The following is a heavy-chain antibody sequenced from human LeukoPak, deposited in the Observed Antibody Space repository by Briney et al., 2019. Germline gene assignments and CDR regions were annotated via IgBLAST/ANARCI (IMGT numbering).Heavy chain of an antibody. J-gene: IGHJ3*02. D-gene: IGHD2-8*01. CDR2: INPNSGGT. V-gene: IGHV1-2*06. CDR3: ARSQRMVYANHDAFDI. CDR1: GYTFTGYY. Sequence: ASVKVSCKASGYTFTGYYMHWVRQAPGQGLEWMGQINPNSGGTNYAQKFQGRVTMTRDTSISTAYMELSRLRSDDTAVYYCARSQRMVYANHDAFDIWGQGTMVTVSS.